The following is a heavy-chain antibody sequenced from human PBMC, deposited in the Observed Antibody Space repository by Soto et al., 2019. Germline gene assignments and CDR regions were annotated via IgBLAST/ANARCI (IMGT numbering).Heavy chain of an antibody. CDR1: GFTFRSYG. CDR3: ARDLNYDGSSDSRGGYVQH. CDR2: IWYDENNK. V-gene: IGHV3-33*01. D-gene: IGHD3-22*01. Sequence: QVQLVESGGGVVQPGRSLRLSCAASGFTFRSYGMHWVRQAPGKGLEWVAVIWYDENNKYYADSVKGRFTISRDKSKNTLYLQMNSLRAEDTAVYYCARDLNYDGSSDSRGGYVQHWGQGTLVTVSS. J-gene: IGHJ1*01.